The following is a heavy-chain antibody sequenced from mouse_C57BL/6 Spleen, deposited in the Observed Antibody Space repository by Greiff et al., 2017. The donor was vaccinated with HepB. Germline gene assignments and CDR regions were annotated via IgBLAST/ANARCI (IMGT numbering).Heavy chain of an antibody. J-gene: IGHJ4*01. Sequence: QVQLKESGPELVKPGASVKISCKASGYAFSSSWMNWVKQRPGKGLEWIGRIYPGDGDTNYNGKFKGKATLTADKSSSTAYMQLSSLTSEDSAVYFCASSDYYGSSSYAMDYWGQGTSVTVSS. V-gene: IGHV1-82*01. CDR2: IYPGDGDT. CDR3: ASSDYYGSSSYAMDY. CDR1: GYAFSSSW. D-gene: IGHD1-1*01.